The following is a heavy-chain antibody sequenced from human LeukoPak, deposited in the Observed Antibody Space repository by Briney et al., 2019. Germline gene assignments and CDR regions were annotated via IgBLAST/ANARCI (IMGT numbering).Heavy chain of an antibody. CDR3: ARGGYTYYYDSSGYLNWFDP. V-gene: IGHV1-18*01. J-gene: IGHJ5*02. Sequence: ASVKVSCKASGYTFTSYGISWVRQAPGQGLEWMGWISAYNGNTNYAQKLQGRVTTTTDTSTSTAYMELRSLRSDDTAVYYCARGGYTYYYDSSGYLNWFDPWGQGTLVTVSS. CDR2: ISAYNGNT. CDR1: GYTFTSYG. D-gene: IGHD3-22*01.